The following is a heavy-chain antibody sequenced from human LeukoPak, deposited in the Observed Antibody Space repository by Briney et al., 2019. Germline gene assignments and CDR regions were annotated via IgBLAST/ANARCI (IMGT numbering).Heavy chain of an antibody. CDR1: GVSISRTTYY. CDR2: IHYSGNT. CDR3: AREPITSGGNDAFDI. V-gene: IGHV4-39*02. D-gene: IGHD3-16*01. Sequence: SETLSLTCTVSGVSISRTTYYWGWIRQPPGKGLEWIGSIHYSGNTYYNPSLKSRVTISVDTSKNQFSLKLNSVTAADTAVFYCAREPITSGGNDAFDIWGQGTMVTVSS. J-gene: IGHJ3*02.